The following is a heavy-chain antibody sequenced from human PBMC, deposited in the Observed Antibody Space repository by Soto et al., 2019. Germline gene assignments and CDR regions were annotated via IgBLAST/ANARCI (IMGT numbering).Heavy chain of an antibody. J-gene: IGHJ4*02. CDR2: IIPIFGTA. D-gene: IGHD3-22*01. CDR1: GGTFSSYA. V-gene: IGHV1-69*01. Sequence: QVQLVQSGAEVKKPGSSVKVSCKASGGTFSSYAISWVRQAPGQGLEWMGGIIPIFGTANYAQKFQGRVTITADESTSTAYMELSSLRSEDTAVYYGARVNEIGVITPVFDYWGQGTLVTVSS. CDR3: ARVNEIGVITPVFDY.